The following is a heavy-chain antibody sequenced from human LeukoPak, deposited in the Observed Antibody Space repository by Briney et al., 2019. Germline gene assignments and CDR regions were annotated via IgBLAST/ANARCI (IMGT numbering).Heavy chain of an antibody. CDR3: ARSRKGYGSGSYQANYFDY. CDR1: GGSFSGYY. J-gene: IGHJ4*02. CDR2: INHSGST. V-gene: IGHV4-34*01. D-gene: IGHD3-10*01. Sequence: SETLSLTCAVHGGSFSGYYWSWIRQPPGKGLDWIGEINHSGSTNYNPSLKSRVTISVDTSKNQFSLKLSSVTAADTAVYYCARSRKGYGSGSYQANYFDYWGQGTLVTVSS.